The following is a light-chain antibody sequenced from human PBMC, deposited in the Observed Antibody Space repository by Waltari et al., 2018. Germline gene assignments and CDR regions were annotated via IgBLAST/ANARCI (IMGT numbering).Light chain of an antibody. V-gene: IGLV2-14*01. CDR1: SSDVGGYNY. CDR3: SSYTSSSSYVV. J-gene: IGLJ2*01. Sequence: QSALTQPASVSGSPGQSITISCTGTSSDVGGYNYVSWYQQHPGKAPKLMIYDVSKRPSGFSNRFSGSKSGNPASLTISGLQAEDEADYYCSSYTSSSSYVVFGGGTKLTVL. CDR2: DVS.